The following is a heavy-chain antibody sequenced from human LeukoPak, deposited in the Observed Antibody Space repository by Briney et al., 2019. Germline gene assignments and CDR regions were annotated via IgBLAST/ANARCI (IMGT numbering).Heavy chain of an antibody. CDR1: GFTFSSYA. Sequence: GGSLRLSCAASGFTFSSYAMSWVRQAPGKGLEWVSAISGSGGSTYYADSVKGRFTISRDNSKNTLYLQMNSLRAEDTAVYYCAKVLRIVVVVADGSYFDHWGQGTLVTVSS. J-gene: IGHJ4*02. V-gene: IGHV3-23*01. D-gene: IGHD2-15*01. CDR2: ISGSGGST. CDR3: AKVLRIVVVVADGSYFDH.